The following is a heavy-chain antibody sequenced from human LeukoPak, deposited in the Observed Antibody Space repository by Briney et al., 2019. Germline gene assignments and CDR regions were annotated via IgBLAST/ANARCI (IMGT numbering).Heavy chain of an antibody. CDR2: IYYSGST. D-gene: IGHD3-10*01. J-gene: IGHJ5*02. CDR1: GGSISSGDYY. Sequence: SQTLSLTCTVSGGSISSGDYYWSWIRQPPGKGLEWIGYIYYSGSTYYNPSLKSRVTISVDTSKNQFSLKLSSVTAADTAVYYCAAYYYGSGSSPNNWFDPWGQGTLVTVSS. CDR3: AAYYYGSGSSPNNWFDP. V-gene: IGHV4-30-4*01.